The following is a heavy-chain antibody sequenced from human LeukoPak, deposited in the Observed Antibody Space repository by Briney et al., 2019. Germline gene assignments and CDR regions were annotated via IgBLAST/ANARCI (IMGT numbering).Heavy chain of an antibody. CDR3: AREVVAAAEVDY. D-gene: IGHD6-13*01. J-gene: IGHJ4*02. CDR1: GGSISGYY. V-gene: IGHV4-59*12. CDR2: IYYSGST. Sequence: PSETLSLTCTVSGGSISGYYWTWIRRPPGKGLEWIGYIYYSGSTSYNPSLKSRVTISIDTSKSQFYLTLNSVTAADTAVYYCAREVVAAAEVDYWGQGTLVTVSS.